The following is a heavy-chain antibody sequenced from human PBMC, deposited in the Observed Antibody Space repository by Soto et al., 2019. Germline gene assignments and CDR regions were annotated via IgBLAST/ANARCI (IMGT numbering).Heavy chain of an antibody. CDR2: ISSSGSTI. CDR1: GFTFSDYY. Sequence: GGSLRLSCAASGFTFSDYYMSWIRQAPGKGLEWVSYISSSGSTIYYADSVKGRFTISRDNAKNSLYLQMNSLRAEDTAVYYCAREREKYSNYDGVMDVWGQGTAVTVSS. J-gene: IGHJ6*02. CDR3: AREREKYSNYDGVMDV. D-gene: IGHD4-4*01. V-gene: IGHV3-11*01.